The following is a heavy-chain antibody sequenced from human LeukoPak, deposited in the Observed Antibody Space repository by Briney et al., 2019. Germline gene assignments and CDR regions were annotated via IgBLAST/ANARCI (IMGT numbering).Heavy chain of an antibody. CDR1: GGSISSSSYY. Sequence: SETLSLTXTVSGGSISSSSYYWGCIRQPPGKGLEWIGSIYYSGSTYYNPSLKSRVTISVDTSKNQFSLKLSSVTAADTAVYYCAIIVIAARGAEGFDYWGQGTLVTVSS. D-gene: IGHD6-6*01. V-gene: IGHV4-39*01. CDR2: IYYSGST. J-gene: IGHJ4*02. CDR3: AIIVIAARGAEGFDY.